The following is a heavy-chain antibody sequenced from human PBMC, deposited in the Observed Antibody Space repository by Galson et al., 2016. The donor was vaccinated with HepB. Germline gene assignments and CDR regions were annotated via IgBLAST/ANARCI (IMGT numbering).Heavy chain of an antibody. J-gene: IGHJ4*02. V-gene: IGHV3-74*01. CDR2: INTDGSIT. CDR3: ARDHGLDY. CDR1: GFTFSSYW. Sequence: SLRLSCAASGFTFSSYWMHWVRQAPGKGLVLVSRINTDGSITAYADSVQGRFTISRDNAKNTLYLQMHSLRVEDTAVYYCARDHGLDYWGQGTLVTVSS.